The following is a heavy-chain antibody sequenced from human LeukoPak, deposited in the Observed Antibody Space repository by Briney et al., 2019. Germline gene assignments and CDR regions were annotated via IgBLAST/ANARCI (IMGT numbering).Heavy chain of an antibody. J-gene: IGHJ3*02. CDR1: GGSFSGYY. V-gene: IGHV4-59*01. D-gene: IGHD3-10*01. CDR3: ARDRGGLWRGAFDI. Sequence: PSETLSLTCAVYGGSFSGYYWSWIRQPPGKGLEWIGYIYYSGSTNYNPSFKSRVTISVDTSKNQFSLKLSSVTAADTAVYYCARDRGGLWRGAFDIWGQGTMVTVSS. CDR2: IYYSGST.